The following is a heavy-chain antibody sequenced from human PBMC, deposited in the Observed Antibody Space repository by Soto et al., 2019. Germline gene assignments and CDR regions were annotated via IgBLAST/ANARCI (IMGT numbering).Heavy chain of an antibody. CDR3: ARGPSGDKVDY. CDR1: GGSISNVSDC. V-gene: IGHV4-30-4*01. CDR2: IYSGGRI. Sequence: QVQLQESGTGLVKPSQTLSLPCSVSGGSISNVSDCWIWIRHRPDKVLEWIGQIYSGGRIYNNPSITSRATLLVDAAKNQFSMHLSSVSAADTAVDYCARGPSGDKVDYWGQGTLVTVSS. J-gene: IGHJ4*02. D-gene: IGHD7-27*01.